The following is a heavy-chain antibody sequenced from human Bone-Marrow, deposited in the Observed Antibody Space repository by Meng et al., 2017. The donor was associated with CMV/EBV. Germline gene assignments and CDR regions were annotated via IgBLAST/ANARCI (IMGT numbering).Heavy chain of an antibody. CDR2: IYYSGST. CDR1: GGSISSSSYY. Sequence: SETLSLTCTVSGGSISSSSYYWGWIRQPPGKGLEWIGSIYYSGSTYYNPSLKSRVTISVDTSKNQFSLKLSSVTAADTAVYYCARGKGTAYYYYGMDVWGQGTTVTVSS. V-gene: IGHV4-39*07. J-gene: IGHJ6*02. CDR3: ARGKGTAYYYYGMDV.